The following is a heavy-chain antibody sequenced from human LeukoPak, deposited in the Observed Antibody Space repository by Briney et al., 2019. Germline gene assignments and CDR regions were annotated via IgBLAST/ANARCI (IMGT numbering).Heavy chain of an antibody. CDR2: INHSGST. J-gene: IGHJ4*02. D-gene: IGHD6-13*01. Sequence: PSETLSLTCAVYGGSFSGYYWSWIRQPPGKGLEWIGEINHSGSTNYNPSLKSRVTISVDTSKNQFSLKLSSVTAADTAVYYCARGPVSRIAAAGTPKFDYWGQGTLVTVSS. CDR3: ARGPVSRIAAAGTPKFDY. V-gene: IGHV4-34*01. CDR1: GGSFSGYY.